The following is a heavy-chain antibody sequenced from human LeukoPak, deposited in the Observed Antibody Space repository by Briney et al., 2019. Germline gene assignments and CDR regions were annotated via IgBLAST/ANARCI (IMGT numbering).Heavy chain of an antibody. J-gene: IGHJ4*02. V-gene: IGHV1-2*06. Sequence: ASVKVSCEASGYTFTGYYMHWVRQAPGQGLEWMGRINPNSGGTNYAQKFQGRVTMTRDTSISTAYMELSRLRSDDTAVYYCARDTLGQWFGGLSRPDYWGQGTLVTVSS. CDR3: ARDTLGQWFGGLSRPDY. CDR2: INPNSGGT. D-gene: IGHD3-10*01. CDR1: GYTFTGYY.